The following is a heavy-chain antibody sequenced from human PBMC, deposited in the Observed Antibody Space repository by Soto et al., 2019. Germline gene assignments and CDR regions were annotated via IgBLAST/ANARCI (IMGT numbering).Heavy chain of an antibody. D-gene: IGHD6-19*01. CDR3: ARDLSNQWPGDRMDG. CDR1: GYTFTGYY. V-gene: IGHV1-2*04. Sequence: APVKVSCKSSGYTFTGYYMHWVRQAPGQGLEWMGWINPNSGGTNYAQKFQGWVTMTRDTSISTAYMELSRLRSDDMAVYYCARDLSNQWPGDRMDGWGQGTTVTVSS. CDR2: INPNSGGT. J-gene: IGHJ6*02.